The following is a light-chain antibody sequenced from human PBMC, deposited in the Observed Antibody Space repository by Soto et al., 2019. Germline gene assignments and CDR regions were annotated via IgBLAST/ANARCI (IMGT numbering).Light chain of an antibody. Sequence: DVVMTQTPLSLSVTPGQPASISCKSSQSLLHITGETFLFWYLQKPGQSPRLLIYDVSIRATGVPARFSATGSETDFTLTISGLQSGDSAVYFCQQYNNWPFSFGQGTRLEIK. J-gene: IGKJ5*01. CDR1: QSLLHITGETF. CDR2: DVS. CDR3: QQYNNWPFS. V-gene: IGKV2-29*01.